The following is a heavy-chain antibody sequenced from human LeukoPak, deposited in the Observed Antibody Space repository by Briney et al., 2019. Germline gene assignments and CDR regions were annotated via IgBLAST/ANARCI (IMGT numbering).Heavy chain of an antibody. V-gene: IGHV1-2*02. J-gene: IGHJ4*02. CDR3: ARVPIEWSNLYFDY. CDR1: GYTLSDYY. D-gene: IGHD2-8*01. CDR2: INPNTGAT. Sequence: ASVKVSCKASGYTLSDYYVHWVRQAPGQGLEWMGRINPNTGATKTAQKFQGRVTMTGDTSINTASMELTSLTSGDAAVYYCARVPIEWSNLYFDYWGQGTHVTVSS.